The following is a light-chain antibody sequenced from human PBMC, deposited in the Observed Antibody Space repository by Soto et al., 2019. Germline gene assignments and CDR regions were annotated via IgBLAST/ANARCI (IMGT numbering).Light chain of an antibody. CDR1: QSISRY. V-gene: IGKV1-39*01. J-gene: IGKJ1*01. Sequence: DIQITQSPSSLSASVGDRVTITCRASQSISRYLNWYQQKPGKAPKLLIYGASSLQSGVPSRFSGSASGTDFTLTISSLQPEDFATYYCQQSYTSTFGQGTKVDNK. CDR3: QQSYTST. CDR2: GAS.